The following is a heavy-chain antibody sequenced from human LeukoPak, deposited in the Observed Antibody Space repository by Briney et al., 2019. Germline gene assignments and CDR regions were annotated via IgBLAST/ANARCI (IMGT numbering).Heavy chain of an antibody. J-gene: IGHJ6*04. CDR3: AGESCSSTSCYGRVDYYYGMDV. Sequence: SQTLSLTCTVSGGSISSGGYYWSWIRQHPGKGLEWIGYIYYSGSTYYNPSLKSRVTISVDTSKNQFSLKLSSVTAADTAVYYCAGESCSSTSCYGRVDYYYGMDVWGKGTTVTVSS. CDR1: GGSISSGGYY. CDR2: IYYSGST. D-gene: IGHD2-2*01. V-gene: IGHV4-31*03.